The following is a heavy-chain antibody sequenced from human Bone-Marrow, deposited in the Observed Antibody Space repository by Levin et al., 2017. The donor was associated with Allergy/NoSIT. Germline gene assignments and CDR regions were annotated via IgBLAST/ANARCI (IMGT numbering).Heavy chain of an antibody. V-gene: IGHV4-59*01. D-gene: IGHD5-18*01. CDR2: VYNTGST. J-gene: IGHJ6*02. Sequence: PSQTLSLTCSVSGASIRDYFWTWIRQPPGKGLEWIGFVYNTGSTDYSPSLKSRVTISLDTSKGQFSLKLTSVTAADTAVYYCARDSRDHKREYSYGYAKADYNYFAMDVWGQGTSVTVSS. CDR3: ARDSRDHKREYSYGYAKADYNYFAMDV. CDR1: GASIRDYF.